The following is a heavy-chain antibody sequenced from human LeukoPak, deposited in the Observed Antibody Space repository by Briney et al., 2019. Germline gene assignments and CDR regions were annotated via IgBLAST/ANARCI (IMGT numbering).Heavy chain of an antibody. D-gene: IGHD6-19*01. Sequence: PSETLSLTCAVYGGSFSGYYWSWIRQPPGKGLEWIGEINHSGSTNYNPSLKSRVTISVDTSKNQFSLKLSSVTAADTAVYYCARVGAVAGTDLDYWGRGTLVTVSS. CDR3: ARVGAVAGTDLDY. CDR1: GGSFSGYY. CDR2: INHSGST. V-gene: IGHV4-34*01. J-gene: IGHJ4*02.